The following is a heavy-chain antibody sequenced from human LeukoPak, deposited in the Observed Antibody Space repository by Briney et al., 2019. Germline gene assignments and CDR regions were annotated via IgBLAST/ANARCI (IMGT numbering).Heavy chain of an antibody. CDR2: ISDSKRGGTT. CDR3: AKVPNYYDTTTYYG. CDR1: GFIFSDYA. Sequence: GGSLRLSCAASGFIFSDYAISWVRQAPGKGLEWVSAISDSKRGGTTYYADSAKGRFTISRDTSKNTLYLQMSSLRVEDTAVYYCAKVPNYYDTTTYYGWGQGTLVAVSS. V-gene: IGHV3-23*01. D-gene: IGHD3-22*01. J-gene: IGHJ4*02.